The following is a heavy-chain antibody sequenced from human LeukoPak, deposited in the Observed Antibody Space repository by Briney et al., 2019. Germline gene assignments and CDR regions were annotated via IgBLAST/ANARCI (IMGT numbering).Heavy chain of an antibody. V-gene: IGHV3-23*01. CDR2: ITGSGTTT. J-gene: IGHJ4*02. CDR3: ANIATVTPGH. D-gene: IGHD4-17*01. Sequence: GGSLRLSCAASGFTFSRNAMTWVRQAPGKGLEWVSSITGSGTTTYYAYSVKGRFTISRDNSNNTLSLQMNSLRAEDTAVYYCANIATVTPGHWGQGTLVTVSS. CDR1: GFTFSRNA.